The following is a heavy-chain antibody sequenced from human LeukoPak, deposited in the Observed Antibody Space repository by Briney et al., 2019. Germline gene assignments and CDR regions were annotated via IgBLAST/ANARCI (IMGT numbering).Heavy chain of an antibody. J-gene: IGHJ4*02. Sequence: QTGGSLRLSCAASGFTFGSYAMSWVRQAPGKGLECVSFISPSGDRTSNADSVEGRFTISRDNPRNKLYLQMNSMRDEDTAVYYCAIMHGYYDGSGYWVQWGQGTLVTVCS. V-gene: IGHV3-23*01. CDR3: AIMHGYYDGSGYWVQ. CDR2: ISPSGDRT. D-gene: IGHD3-22*01. CDR1: GFTFGSYA.